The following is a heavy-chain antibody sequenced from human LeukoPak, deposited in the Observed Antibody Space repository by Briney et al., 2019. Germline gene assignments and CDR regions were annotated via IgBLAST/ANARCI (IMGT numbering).Heavy chain of an antibody. CDR2: MDYSGST. Sequence: PSETLSLTCTVPGRSISSYYWSWIRQPPGKGLEWIGYMDYSGSTNYNPSLKSRVTISADRSKNQLSLKVTSVTAADTAVYYCARDRGSKGGFDYWGQGNLVTVSS. V-gene: IGHV4-59*01. CDR3: ARDRGSKGGFDY. J-gene: IGHJ4*02. CDR1: GRSISSYY. D-gene: IGHD3-16*01.